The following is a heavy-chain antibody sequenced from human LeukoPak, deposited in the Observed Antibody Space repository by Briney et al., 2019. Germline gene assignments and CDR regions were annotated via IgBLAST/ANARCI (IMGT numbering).Heavy chain of an antibody. J-gene: IGHJ4*02. CDR1: GFTFSDYE. D-gene: IGHD3-10*02. CDR3: ARGALHVFDY. V-gene: IGHV3-48*03. CDR2: ISTSGSTT. Sequence: PGGSLRLSCAASGFTFSDYEINWVRQAPGKGLEWVSCISTSGSTTYYADSVKGRFTISRDNAKNSLFLQMNTLTAEDTAAYYCARGALHVFDYWGQGTPVTVSS.